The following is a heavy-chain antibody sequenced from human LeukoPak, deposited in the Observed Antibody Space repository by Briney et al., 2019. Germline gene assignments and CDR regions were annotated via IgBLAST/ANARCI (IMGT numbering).Heavy chain of an antibody. V-gene: IGHV4-39*01. CDR3: ATGYTSNCPYN. CDR1: GGSISSSSYY. J-gene: IGHJ4*02. CDR2: IYYSGST. D-gene: IGHD6-13*01. Sequence: PSETLSLTCSVSGGSISSSSYYWGWIRQPPGKGLEWIGTIYYSGSTYYNPSLKSRVTISVDTSKNQFSLRLRSVTAADTAVYYCATGYTSNCPYNWGQGTLVTVSS.